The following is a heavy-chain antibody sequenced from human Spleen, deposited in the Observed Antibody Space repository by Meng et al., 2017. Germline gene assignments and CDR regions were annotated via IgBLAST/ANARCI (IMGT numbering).Heavy chain of an antibody. CDR2: IKSKTDGGTT. Sequence: GESLKISCAASGFTFSNAWMSWIRQAPGKGLEWVGRIKSKTDGGTTDYAAPVKGRFTISRDDSKNTLYLQMNRLKTEQPAVYYCTTVMSLSAVGGDFDYWGQGTRVTVSS. J-gene: IGHJ4*02. CDR1: GFTFSNAW. CDR3: TTVMSLSAVGGDFDY. D-gene: IGHD2-15*01. V-gene: IGHV3-15*01.